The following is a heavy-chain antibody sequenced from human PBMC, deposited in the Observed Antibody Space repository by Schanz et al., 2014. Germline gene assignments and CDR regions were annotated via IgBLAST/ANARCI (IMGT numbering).Heavy chain of an antibody. CDR1: GYTFTRSG. V-gene: IGHV1-18*01. CDR3: ARELRLEYYFDY. J-gene: IGHJ4*02. D-gene: IGHD4-17*01. Sequence: QLVQSGSEFRKPGASVKVSCKASGYTFTRSGISWVRQAPGQGLEWMGWIGGSDGNTNFAQKFQGRVTMTRDTSISTAYMELSSLRSDDTAVYYCARELRLEYYFDYWGQGTQVTVSS. CDR2: IGGSDGNT.